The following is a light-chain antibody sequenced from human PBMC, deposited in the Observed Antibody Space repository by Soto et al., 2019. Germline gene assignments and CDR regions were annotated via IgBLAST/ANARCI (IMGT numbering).Light chain of an antibody. J-gene: IGKJ1*01. Sequence: EIVMTQSPATLSVSPGERATVSCRASQSVSSDLAWYQQQPGQAPRLLIYGVSTRATGIPARFSGSGSGTDFTLTISSLQSEDFAVYYCLEYNNWPRWTVGQGTMVDIK. CDR2: GVS. CDR3: LEYNNWPRWT. V-gene: IGKV3-15*01. CDR1: QSVSSD.